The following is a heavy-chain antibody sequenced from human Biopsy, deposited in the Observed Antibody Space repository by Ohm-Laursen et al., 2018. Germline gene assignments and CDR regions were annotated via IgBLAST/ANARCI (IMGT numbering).Heavy chain of an antibody. J-gene: IGHJ4*02. CDR2: INPSGGST. CDR1: GYIFTSYY. D-gene: IGHD6-19*01. Sequence: ASVKVSCKTSGYIFTSYYIHWVRQAPGQGLEWMASINPSGGSTTYAQRFQGRLIMTRDTSTSSIYMELSSLRSEDTAIYFCARAVAGTGGVFDSWGQGTLVTVSP. V-gene: IGHV1-46*01. CDR3: ARAVAGTGGVFDS.